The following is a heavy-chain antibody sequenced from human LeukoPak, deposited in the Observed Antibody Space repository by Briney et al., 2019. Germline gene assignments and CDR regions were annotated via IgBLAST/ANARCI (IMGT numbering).Heavy chain of an antibody. J-gene: IGHJ4*02. D-gene: IGHD5-24*01. V-gene: IGHV3-23*01. Sequence: GGSLRLSCAASGFTFSSHGMNWVRQAPGKALEWVSGIRGDGVTTYYADSVKGRFTISRDNSKNTLYLQMNSLRAEDTAVYYCAKDEGWVKYANWGQGTLVTVSS. CDR3: AKDEGWVKYAN. CDR2: IRGDGVTT. CDR1: GFTFSSHG.